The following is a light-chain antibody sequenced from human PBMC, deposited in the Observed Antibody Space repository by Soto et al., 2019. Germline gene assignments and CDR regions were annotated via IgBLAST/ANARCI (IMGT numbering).Light chain of an antibody. CDR3: GTWDDSLVSYV. V-gene: IGLV1-51*01. CDR2: DND. J-gene: IGLJ1*01. Sequence: VVTAPRSVSAALGQRAIIFCSGSSTNIGDNYVSWYQHLPGTAPKLVVYDNDRRPSELPGRFSGSKSGTSATLVITGLQTGDEADYYCGTWDDSLVSYVFGAGTKVTAL. CDR1: STNIGDNY.